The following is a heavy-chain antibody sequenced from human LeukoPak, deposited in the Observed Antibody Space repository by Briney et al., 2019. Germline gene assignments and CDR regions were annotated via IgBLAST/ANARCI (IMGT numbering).Heavy chain of an antibody. CDR3: ASTAVRGVIAIDY. Sequence: PSETLSLTCAVYGGSLSGNYWSWIRQPPGKGLEWIGEINRSGSTKYNPSLKSRVTISVDTSKNQFSLKLSSVTAADTAVYYCASTAVRGVIAIDYWGQGTLVTVSS. CDR2: INRSGST. V-gene: IGHV4-34*01. J-gene: IGHJ4*02. CDR1: GGSLSGNY. D-gene: IGHD3-10*01.